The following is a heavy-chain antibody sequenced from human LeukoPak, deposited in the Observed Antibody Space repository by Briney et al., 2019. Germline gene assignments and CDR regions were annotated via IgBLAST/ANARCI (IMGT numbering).Heavy chain of an antibody. V-gene: IGHV4-59*01. J-gene: IGHJ6*02. CDR1: GGSISSYY. CDR3: ARYGVVPAARRSFDYYYYYGMDV. Sequence: SGTLSLTCTVSGGSISSYYWSWIRQPPGKGLEWIGYIYYSGSTNYNPSLKSRVTISVDTSKNQFSLKLSSVTAADTAVYYCARYGVVPAARRSFDYYYYYGMDVWGQGTTVTVSS. D-gene: IGHD2-2*01. CDR2: IYYSGST.